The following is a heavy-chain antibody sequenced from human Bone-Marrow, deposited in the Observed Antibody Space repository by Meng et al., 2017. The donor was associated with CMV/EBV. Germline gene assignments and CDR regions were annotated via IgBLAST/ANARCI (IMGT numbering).Heavy chain of an antibody. Sequence: GGSLRLPCAASGFTFSSYAMHWVRQAPGKGLEWVAVISYDGSNKYYADSVKGRFTISRDNSKNTLYLQMNSLRAEDTAVYYCARDFLLQGFGRYFDWPRYYYGMDVWGQGTTVTVSS. CDR1: GFTFSSYA. J-gene: IGHJ6*02. V-gene: IGHV3-30*04. CDR2: ISYDGSNK. CDR3: ARDFLLQGFGRYFDWPRYYYGMDV. D-gene: IGHD3-9*01.